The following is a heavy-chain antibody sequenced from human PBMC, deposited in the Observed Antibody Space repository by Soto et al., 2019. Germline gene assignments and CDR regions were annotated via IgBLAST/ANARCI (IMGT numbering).Heavy chain of an antibody. Sequence: ASVKVSCKASGYTFTSYAMHWVRQAPGQRLEWMGWINASNGNTKYSQKLQGRVTMTTDTSTSTAYMELSSLRSDDTAVYYCARDRVMAAAGTSYFLHWGQGTLVTVSS. CDR2: INASNGNT. J-gene: IGHJ1*01. CDR1: GYTFTSYA. D-gene: IGHD6-13*01. CDR3: ARDRVMAAAGTSYFLH. V-gene: IGHV1-3*01.